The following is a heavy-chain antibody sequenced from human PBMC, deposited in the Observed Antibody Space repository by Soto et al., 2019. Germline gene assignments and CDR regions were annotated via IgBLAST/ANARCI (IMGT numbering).Heavy chain of an antibody. CDR1: GFTVSSNY. D-gene: IGHD2-2*01. V-gene: IGHV3-66*01. J-gene: IGHJ3*02. CDR2: IYSGGST. CDR3: AREPLVVPAANAGAFDI. Sequence: EVQLVESGGGLVQPGGSLRLSCAASGFTVSSNYMSWVRQAPGKGLEWVSVIYSGGSTYYADSVKGRFTISRDNSKNTLYLQMNSLRAEDTAVYYCAREPLVVPAANAGAFDIWGQGTMVTVSS.